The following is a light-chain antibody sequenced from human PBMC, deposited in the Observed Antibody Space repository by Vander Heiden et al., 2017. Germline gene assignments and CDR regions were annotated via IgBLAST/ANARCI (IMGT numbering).Light chain of an antibody. Sequence: QSALTQPASVSRSPGQSLTISCTGTSSDVGRYDLVSWYQQHPGNAPKLIIYEVIKRPSGVSNRFSGSKSANTASLTISGLQAEDEADYYCCSFAGGSTYVFGTGTKVTVL. CDR3: CSFAGGSTYV. CDR2: EVI. J-gene: IGLJ1*01. CDR1: SSDVGRYDL. V-gene: IGLV2-23*02.